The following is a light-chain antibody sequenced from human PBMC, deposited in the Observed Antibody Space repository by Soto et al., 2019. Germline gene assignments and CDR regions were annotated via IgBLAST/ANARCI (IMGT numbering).Light chain of an antibody. V-gene: IGKV1-27*01. J-gene: IGKJ3*01. Sequence: DIQMTQSPSSLSASVGDRVTITCRASQGISTYLAWYQQKPGKVPKLLIYAASTLQSGVPSRFSGSGSGTDFTLPISSLQPEDVATYYCQKYNSAPLTFGPGTKVDIK. CDR3: QKYNSAPLT. CDR1: QGISTY. CDR2: AAS.